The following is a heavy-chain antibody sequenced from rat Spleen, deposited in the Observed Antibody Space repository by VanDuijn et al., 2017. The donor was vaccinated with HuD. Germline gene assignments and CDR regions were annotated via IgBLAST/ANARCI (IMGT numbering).Heavy chain of an antibody. Sequence: EVQLVESGGGLVQPGRSLKLSCAASGFTFSDYAMAWVRQAPKKGLEWVATIVYDGSNTYYRDSVKGRFTISRDIAKSTLYLQMDSLRSEDTATYYCARPDYSGAFDYWGQGVMVTVSS. CDR2: IVYDGSNT. D-gene: IGHD1-1*01. J-gene: IGHJ2*01. CDR3: ARPDYSGAFDY. V-gene: IGHV5-17*01. CDR1: GFTFSDYA.